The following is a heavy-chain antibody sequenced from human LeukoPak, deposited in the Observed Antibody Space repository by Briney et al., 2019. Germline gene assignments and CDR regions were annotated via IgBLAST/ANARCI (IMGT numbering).Heavy chain of an antibody. D-gene: IGHD3-10*01. CDR2: IKPDGSGT. Sequence: PGGSLRLSCAASGFTFSNYWMHWVRQAPGKGLVWVSRIKPDGSGTSYVDSVKGRFTISRDNAKSTLHLQMNSLGAEDTAVYYCAKDAVYGSGSVDYWGQGALVTVSS. CDR1: GFTFSNYW. CDR3: AKDAVYGSGSVDY. J-gene: IGHJ4*02. V-gene: IGHV3-74*01.